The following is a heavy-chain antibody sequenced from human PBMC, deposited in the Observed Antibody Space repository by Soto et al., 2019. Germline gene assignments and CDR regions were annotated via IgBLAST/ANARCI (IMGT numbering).Heavy chain of an antibody. D-gene: IGHD2-21*02. CDR2: ISSSSTYI. V-gene: IGHV3-21*02. Sequence: EVQLVESGGGLVKPGGSLRLSCAASGFTFSTYNMAWVRQAPGKGLEWVSSISSSSTYINYADSVKGRFTISRDDAKNSVYLQIDSLRAEDTAVYYCARFEVVTASYYGMDVWGQGTTVTVSS. J-gene: IGHJ6*02. CDR3: ARFEVVTASYYGMDV. CDR1: GFTFSTYN.